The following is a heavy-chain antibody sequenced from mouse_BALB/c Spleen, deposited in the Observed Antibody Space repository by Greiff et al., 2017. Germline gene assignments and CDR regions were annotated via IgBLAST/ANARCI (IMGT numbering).Heavy chain of an antibody. V-gene: IGHV5-4*02. CDR3: ARGEGGGFAY. D-gene: IGHD3-3*01. CDR1: GFTFSDYY. CDR2: ISDGGSYT. Sequence: EVKLVESGGGLVKPGGSLKLSCAASGFTFSDYYMYWVRQTPEKRLEWVATISDGGSYTYYPDSVKGRFTISRDNAKNNLYLQMSSLKSEDTAMYYCARGEGGGFAYWGQGTLVTVSA. J-gene: IGHJ3*01.